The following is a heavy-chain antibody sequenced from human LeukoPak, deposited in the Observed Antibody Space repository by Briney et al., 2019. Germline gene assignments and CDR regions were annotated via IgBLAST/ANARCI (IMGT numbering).Heavy chain of an antibody. D-gene: IGHD1-1*01. CDR3: ARETAELGRSFDY. J-gene: IGHJ4*02. CDR1: GGSISSGDYF. V-gene: IGHV4-61*02. Sequence: SQTLSLTCTVSGGSISSGDYFWSWIRQPAGKGLEWIGRIYTTGSTNHNPSLTSRLTLSVDTSKNQLSLKLASVTAADTAIYYCARETAELGRSFDYWGQGALVTVSS. CDR2: IYTTGST.